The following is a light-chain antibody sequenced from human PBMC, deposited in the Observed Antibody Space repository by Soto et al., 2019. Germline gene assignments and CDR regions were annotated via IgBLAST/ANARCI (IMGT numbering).Light chain of an antibody. Sequence: DIQMTQSPSSLSASVGDRVTITCRASQSISSYLNWYQQKPGKAPNLLIYAASSLQSGVPSRFSGSGSGTDFTLTISSLQPEDFATYYCQQGYSTLRTFGQGTKVEIK. CDR3: QQGYSTLRT. CDR2: AAS. CDR1: QSISSY. J-gene: IGKJ1*01. V-gene: IGKV1-39*01.